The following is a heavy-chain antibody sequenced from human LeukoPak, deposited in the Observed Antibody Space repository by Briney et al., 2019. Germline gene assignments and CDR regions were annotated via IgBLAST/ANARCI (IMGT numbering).Heavy chain of an antibody. Sequence: GGSLRLSCGASGFRFSSYAMSWVRQAPGKGLEWVSSISGSGGSTYYTDSVKGRFAISRDNSKSTLYLQMNSLGTDDTALYYCVKGGRNYDFWRFDYWGQGTLVTASS. CDR2: ISGSGGST. V-gene: IGHV3-23*01. CDR1: GFRFSSYA. D-gene: IGHD3-3*01. CDR3: VKGGRNYDFWRFDY. J-gene: IGHJ4*02.